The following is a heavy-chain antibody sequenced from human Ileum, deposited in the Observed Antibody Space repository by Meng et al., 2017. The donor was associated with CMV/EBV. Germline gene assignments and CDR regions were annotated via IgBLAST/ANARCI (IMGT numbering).Heavy chain of an antibody. CDR1: YY. J-gene: IGHJ6*02. V-gene: IGHV1-46*01. Sequence: YYMHWVRQAPGQGLEWMGIINPSGGSTSYAQKFQGRVTMTRDTSTSTVYMELSSLRSEDTAVYYCARVDCSSTSCYRRVFGYGMDVWGQGTTVTVSS. CDR2: INPSGGST. CDR3: ARVDCSSTSCYRRVFGYGMDV. D-gene: IGHD2-2*02.